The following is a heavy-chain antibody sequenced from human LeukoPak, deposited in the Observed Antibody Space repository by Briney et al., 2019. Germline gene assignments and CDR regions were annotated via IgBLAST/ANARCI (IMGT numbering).Heavy chain of an antibody. D-gene: IGHD2-21*02. CDR1: AFTFNTYT. V-gene: IGHV3-30*03. CDR3: VGGDLHY. Sequence: GRSLRLSCAASAFTFNTYTMHWVRHAPGKGLEWVAVISEDGRNGYYLDSVKGRFTISRENSKKMLYLQMNSLRVDDTAVYYCVGGDLHYWGQGTLVTVSS. CDR2: ISEDGRNG. J-gene: IGHJ4*02.